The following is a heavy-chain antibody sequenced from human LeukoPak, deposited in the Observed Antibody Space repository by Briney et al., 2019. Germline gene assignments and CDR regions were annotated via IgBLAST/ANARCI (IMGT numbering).Heavy chain of an antibody. CDR3: TSSGSGYYYYGVDV. D-gene: IGHD3-3*01. J-gene: IGHJ6*02. CDR1: GFTFSGSG. V-gene: IGHV3-73*01. CDR2: IRSKANSYAT. Sequence: PGGSLKLSCAASGFTFSGSGIHWVRQASGKGLEWVGRIRSKANSYATAYAASVKGRFTISRDDSKNTAFLQMNSLKTEDTAVYYCTSSGSGYYYYGVDVWGQGTTVTVSS.